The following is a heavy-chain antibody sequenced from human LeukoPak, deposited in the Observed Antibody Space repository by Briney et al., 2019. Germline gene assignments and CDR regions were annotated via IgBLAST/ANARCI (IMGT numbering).Heavy chain of an antibody. CDR1: GYSFTSYW. CDR3: ARQEGGVHIVATINPWFDP. V-gene: IGHV5-51*01. J-gene: IGHJ5*02. Sequence: GESLKISCKGSGYSFTSYWIGWVRQMPGKGLEWMGIIYPGDSDTRYSPSFQGQVTISADKSISTAYLQWSSLKASDTAMYYCARQEGGVHIVATINPWFDPWGQGTLVTVSS. D-gene: IGHD5-12*01. CDR2: IYPGDSDT.